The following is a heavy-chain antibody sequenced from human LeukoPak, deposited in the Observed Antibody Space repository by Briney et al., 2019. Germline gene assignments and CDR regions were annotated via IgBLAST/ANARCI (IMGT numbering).Heavy chain of an antibody. CDR3: ARDKHLDYDMDV. CDR1: GFTFSSYG. Sequence: GGSLRLSCAASGFTFSSYGMHWVRQAPGKGLEWVAVIWYDGSNKYYADSVKGRFTISRDNSKNTLYLQMNSLRAEDTAVYYCARDKHLDYDMDVWGKGTTVTVSS. J-gene: IGHJ6*03. V-gene: IGHV3-33*01. CDR2: IWYDGSNK.